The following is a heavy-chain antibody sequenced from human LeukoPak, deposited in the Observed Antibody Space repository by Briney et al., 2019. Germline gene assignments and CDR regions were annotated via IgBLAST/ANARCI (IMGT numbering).Heavy chain of an antibody. Sequence: SVKVSCKASGGTFSSYAISWVRQAPGQGLEWMGGIIPIFGTANYAQKFQGRVTITTDESTSTAYMELSSLRSEDTAVYYCAIRVQLWLSPQDAFDIWGQGTMVTVSS. D-gene: IGHD5-18*01. J-gene: IGHJ3*02. V-gene: IGHV1-69*05. CDR3: AIRVQLWLSPQDAFDI. CDR2: IIPIFGTA. CDR1: GGTFSSYA.